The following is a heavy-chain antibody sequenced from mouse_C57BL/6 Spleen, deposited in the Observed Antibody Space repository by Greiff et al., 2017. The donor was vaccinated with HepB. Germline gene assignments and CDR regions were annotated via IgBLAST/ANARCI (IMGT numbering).Heavy chain of an antibody. J-gene: IGHJ1*03. CDR3: ARFTTVGGWYFDV. D-gene: IGHD1-1*01. Sequence: EVQVVESGPELVKPGASVKISCKASGYSFTGYYMNWVKQSPEKSLEWIGEINPSTGGTTYNQKFKAKATLTVDKSSSTAYMQLKSLTSEDSAVYYCARFTTVGGWYFDVWGTGTTVTVSS. V-gene: IGHV1-42*01. CDR1: GYSFTGYY. CDR2: INPSTGGT.